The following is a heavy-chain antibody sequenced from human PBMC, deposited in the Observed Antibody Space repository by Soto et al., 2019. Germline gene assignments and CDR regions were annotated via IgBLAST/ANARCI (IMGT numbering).Heavy chain of an antibody. CDR2: ISYDGSDK. V-gene: IGHV3-30*18. CDR1: GFTFSSYG. J-gene: IGHJ6*02. D-gene: IGHD3-10*01. CDR3: AKSRGSGNNGMDV. Sequence: QVQLVESGGGVVQPGRSLRLSCAASGFTFSSYGMHWVRQAPGRGLEWVAVISYDGSDKSYAGSVKGRFTISRDNSKNTLYLHMNSLRAEDTAVYYCAKSRGSGNNGMDVWGEGTTVTVSS.